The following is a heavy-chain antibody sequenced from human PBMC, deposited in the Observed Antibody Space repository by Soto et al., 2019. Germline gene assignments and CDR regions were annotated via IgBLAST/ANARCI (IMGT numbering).Heavy chain of an antibody. Sequence: SETLSLTCAVYGGSFSAYYWSWIRQPPGKGLEWIGEINHSGSTNYNPSLKSRVTISVDTSKNQFSLKLTSATAADTAVYYCAKTAGSNSWYQTPFDSWGQGTLVTVSS. CDR3: AKTAGSNSWYQTPFDS. CDR1: GGSFSAYY. V-gene: IGHV4-34*01. J-gene: IGHJ4*02. D-gene: IGHD6-13*01. CDR2: INHSGST.